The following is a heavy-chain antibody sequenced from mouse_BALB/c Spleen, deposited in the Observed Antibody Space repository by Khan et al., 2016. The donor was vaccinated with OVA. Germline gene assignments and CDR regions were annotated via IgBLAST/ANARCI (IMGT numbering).Heavy chain of an antibody. J-gene: IGHJ2*01. CDR2: IYPGNSDT. CDR3: ARSYDSFYFDY. CDR1: GYSFTNYW. D-gene: IGHD2-4*01. Sequence: EVQLQQSGTVLARPGASVKMSCKASGYSFTNYWMHWVKQRPGQVLEWIGTIYPGNSDTRYNQKFKDKAKLTAVTSASTAYMDLSSLPSEDSAVYYCARSYDSFYFDYGGQGSTLTVSS. V-gene: IGHV1-5*01.